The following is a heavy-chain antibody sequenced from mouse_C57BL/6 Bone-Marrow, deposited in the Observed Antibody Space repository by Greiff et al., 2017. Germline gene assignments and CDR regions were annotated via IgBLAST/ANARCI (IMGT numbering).Heavy chain of an antibody. D-gene: IGHD6-2*01. CDR3: ARGSLSMDY. CDR2: IYPGSGST. V-gene: IGHV1-26*01. CDR1: GYTFTDYN. Sequence: EVQLQQSGPELVKPGASVKISCKASGYTFTDYNMNWVKQSHGKSLEWIGDIYPGSGSTNYNEKFKSTATLTVDTSSSTAYMQLSSLTSEDSAVYYYARGSLSMDYWGQGTSVTVSS. J-gene: IGHJ4*01.